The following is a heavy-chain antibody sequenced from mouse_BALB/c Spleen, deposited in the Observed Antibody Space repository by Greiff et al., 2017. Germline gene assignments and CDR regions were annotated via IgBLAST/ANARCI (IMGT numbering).Heavy chain of an antibody. CDR2: INPYNDGT. D-gene: IGHD1-2*01. V-gene: IGHV1-14*01. CDR1: GYTFTSYV. J-gene: IGHJ4*01. CDR3: ARGGLLRLRGAMDY. Sequence: VQLKQSGPELVKPGASVKMSCKASGYTFTSYVMHWVKQKPGQGLEWIGYINPYNDGTKYNEKFKGKATLTSDKSSSTAYMELSSLTSEDSAVYYCARGGLLRLRGAMDYWGQGTSVTVSS.